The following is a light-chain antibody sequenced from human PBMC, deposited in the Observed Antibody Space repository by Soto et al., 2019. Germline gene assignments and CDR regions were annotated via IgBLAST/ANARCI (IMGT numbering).Light chain of an antibody. CDR1: QDISNY. V-gene: IGKV1-33*01. J-gene: IGKJ4*01. CDR2: DAS. Sequence: IQMTQSPSSLSASVGDRVTITFQASQDISNYLTWYQQKPGKAPKLLIYDASNLETGVPSRFSGSGSGTDFTFTISSLQPEDIATYYCQQYDNLLTFGGGTKVDIK. CDR3: QQYDNLLT.